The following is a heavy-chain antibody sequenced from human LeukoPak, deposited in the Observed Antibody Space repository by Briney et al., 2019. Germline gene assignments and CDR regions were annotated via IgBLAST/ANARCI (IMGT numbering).Heavy chain of an antibody. CDR2: IKQDGSEK. Sequence: PGGSLRLSCAASGFTFSSYWMSWVRQAPGKGLEWVANIKQDGSEKYYVDSVKGRFTISRDNAKNTLYLQMNSPRAEDTAVYYCARVQYGGNSAGSDYWGQGTLVTVSS. D-gene: IGHD4-23*01. CDR3: ARVQYGGNSAGSDY. J-gene: IGHJ4*02. V-gene: IGHV3-7*01. CDR1: GFTFSSYW.